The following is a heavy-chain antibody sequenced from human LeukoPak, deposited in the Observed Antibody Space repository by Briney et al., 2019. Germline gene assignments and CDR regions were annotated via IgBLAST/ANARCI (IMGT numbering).Heavy chain of an antibody. D-gene: IGHD3-22*01. Sequence: SLRLSCAGAGFKFDDYAMHWVRQVPGKGLEWVSGSRWNGDTIGYADSVKGRFIVSRDNAKKSLYLQMNSLRVEDMALYYCAKDIDSSGYKGDAFDVWGPGTMVTVSS. CDR1: GFKFDDYA. CDR2: SRWNGDTI. CDR3: AKDIDSSGYKGDAFDV. J-gene: IGHJ3*01. V-gene: IGHV3-9*03.